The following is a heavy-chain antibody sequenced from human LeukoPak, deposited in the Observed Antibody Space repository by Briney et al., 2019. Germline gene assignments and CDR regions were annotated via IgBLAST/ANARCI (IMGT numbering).Heavy chain of an antibody. J-gene: IGHJ4*02. CDR3: TTQGHYYDSSGYNFVDY. D-gene: IGHD3-22*01. CDR2: ISSSSSYI. V-gene: IGHV3-21*01. Sequence: PGGSLRLSCAASGFTFSSYSMNWVRQAPGKGLEWVSSISSSSSYIYYADSVKGRFTISRDNAKNSLYLQMNSLRAEDTAVYYCTTQGHYYDSSGYNFVDYWGQGTLVTVSS. CDR1: GFTFSSYS.